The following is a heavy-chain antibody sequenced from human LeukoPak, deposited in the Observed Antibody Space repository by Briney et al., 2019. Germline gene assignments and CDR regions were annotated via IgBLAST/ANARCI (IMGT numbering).Heavy chain of an antibody. D-gene: IGHD6-13*01. CDR1: GYTLTELS. V-gene: IGHV1-24*01. CDR3: ATKYSSSDYYYYGMDV. Sequence: ASVKVSCKVSGYTLTELSMHWVRQAPGKGLEWMGGFDPEDGETIYAQKFQGRVTMTKDTSTDTAYMELSSLRSEDTAVYYCATKYSSSDYYYYGMDVWGQGTTVTVSS. CDR2: FDPEDGET. J-gene: IGHJ6*02.